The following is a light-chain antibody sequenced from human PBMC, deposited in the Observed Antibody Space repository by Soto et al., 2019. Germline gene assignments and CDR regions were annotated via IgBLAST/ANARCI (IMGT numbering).Light chain of an antibody. Sequence: DSQMTQYPSTLSASIGDRVTITCRAGQSISSWLAWYQQKPGKAPNLLISKASTLQSGVPPRFSGSGSGTEFALTISSLQPDDFATYYCQQYESYPMSCGGGTKVEIK. CDR2: KAS. CDR1: QSISSW. V-gene: IGKV1-5*03. CDR3: QQYESYPMS. J-gene: IGKJ4*02.